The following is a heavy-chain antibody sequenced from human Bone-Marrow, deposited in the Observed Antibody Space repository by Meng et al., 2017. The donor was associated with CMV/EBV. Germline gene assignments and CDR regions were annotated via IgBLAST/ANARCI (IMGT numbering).Heavy chain of an antibody. J-gene: IGHJ4*02. Sequence: GGSLRLSCAASGFTFSGSAMHWVRQASGKGLEWVGRIRSKANSYATAYAASVKGRFTISRDDSKNTAYLQMNSLKTEDTAVYYCAKGQWLRGYYFDYWGQGTLVTVSS. CDR1: GFTFSGSA. CDR2: IRSKANSYAT. D-gene: IGHD6-19*01. CDR3: AKGQWLRGYYFDY. V-gene: IGHV3-73*01.